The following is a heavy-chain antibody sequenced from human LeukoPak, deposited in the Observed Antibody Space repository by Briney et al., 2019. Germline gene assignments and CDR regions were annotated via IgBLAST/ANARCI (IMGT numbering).Heavy chain of an antibody. V-gene: IGHV4-34*01. D-gene: IGHD1-26*01. CDR1: GGSLGSYF. Sequence: PSETLSLTCAVYGGSLGSYFGNWIRQTPGKGREWIGGVGHSGNTNYNPSLKSRVTMSLDTSRNQFSLKLNSVTAADTAVHYCVVGQWEPKGAYWGQGNLVTVSS. J-gene: IGHJ4*02. CDR2: VGHSGNT. CDR3: VVGQWEPKGAY.